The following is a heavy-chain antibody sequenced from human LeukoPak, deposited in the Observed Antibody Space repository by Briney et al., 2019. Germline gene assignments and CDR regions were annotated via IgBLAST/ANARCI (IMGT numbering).Heavy chain of an antibody. CDR2: IYPGDSDT. V-gene: IGHV5-51*01. Sequence: GESLKISCKGSGYSFTSYWIGWVRQMPGKGLEWMGIIYPGDSDTRYSPSFQGQVTISADKSISTAYLQWSSLKASDTAMYYCARLPCSSTSCHVAFDYWGQGTLVTVSS. CDR3: ARLPCSSTSCHVAFDY. J-gene: IGHJ4*02. CDR1: GYSFTSYW. D-gene: IGHD2-2*01.